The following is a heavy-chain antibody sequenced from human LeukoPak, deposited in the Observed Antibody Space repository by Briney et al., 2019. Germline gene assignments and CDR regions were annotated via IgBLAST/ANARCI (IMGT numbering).Heavy chain of an antibody. V-gene: IGHV3-9*01. CDR3: ARGPHYDFWSGDIGLYYYYYMDV. Sequence: GGSLRLSCAASGFTFDDYAMHWVRQAPGKGLEWVSGISWNSGSIGYADSVKGRFTISRDNAKNSLYLQMNSLRAEDTAVYYCARGPHYDFWSGDIGLYYYYYMDVWGKGTTVTVSS. CDR1: GFTFDDYA. CDR2: ISWNSGSI. J-gene: IGHJ6*03. D-gene: IGHD3-3*01.